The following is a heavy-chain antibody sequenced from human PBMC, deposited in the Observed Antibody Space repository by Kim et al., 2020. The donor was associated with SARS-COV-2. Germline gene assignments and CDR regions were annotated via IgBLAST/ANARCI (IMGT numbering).Heavy chain of an antibody. V-gene: IGHV5-51*01. J-gene: IGHJ6*02. CDR2: IYPGDSDT. CDR3: ASTFYSSSWYRGDVYGMDV. CDR1: GYSFTSYW. Sequence: GESLKISCKGSGYSFTSYWIGWVRQMPGKSLEWLGIIYPGDSDTRYSPSFQGQVTISADKSISTAYLQWSSLKASDTAMYYCASTFYSSSWYRGDVYGMDVWGQGTTVTVSS. D-gene: IGHD6-13*01.